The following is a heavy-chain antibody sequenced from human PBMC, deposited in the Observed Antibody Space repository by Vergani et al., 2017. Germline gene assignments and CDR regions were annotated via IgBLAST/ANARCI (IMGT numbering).Heavy chain of an antibody. D-gene: IGHD1-1*01. Sequence: QVHLVESGGGVVQTGRSLRLSCVVSGFTSSYYGMHWVRQAPGKGLEWVAVISYDGTQKYYADSVKGRFTISRDNSKSTLYLQMNSLRTEDTAVYYCATISCGTPGCLIGYFREGVQRTLVTVSS. V-gene: IGHV3-30*03. CDR2: ISYDGTQK. CDR3: ATISCGTPGCLIGYFRE. J-gene: IGHJ1*01. CDR1: GFTSSYYG.